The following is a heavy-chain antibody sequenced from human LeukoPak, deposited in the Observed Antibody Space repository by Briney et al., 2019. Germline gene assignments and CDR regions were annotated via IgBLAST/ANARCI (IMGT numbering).Heavy chain of an antibody. V-gene: IGHV3-72*01. Sequence: GGSLRLSCAASGFTVSNNYMSWVRQAPGKGLEWVGRIRNKANKYTTEYAASVKGRFSISRDDSSNSLYLQMNSLKTEDTAVYYCATSPPFDYWGQGTLVIVSS. J-gene: IGHJ4*02. CDR1: GFTVSNNY. CDR3: ATSPPFDY. CDR2: IRNKANKYTT.